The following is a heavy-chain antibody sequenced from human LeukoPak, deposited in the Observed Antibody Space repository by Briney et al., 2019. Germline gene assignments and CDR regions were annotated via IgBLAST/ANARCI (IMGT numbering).Heavy chain of an antibody. V-gene: IGHV1-69*01. D-gene: IGHD3-3*01. CDR3: ARDGKITIFGVVINSWFDP. CDR2: IIPIFGTA. CDR1: GGTFSSYA. Sequence: GSSVKVSCKASGGTFSSYAISWVRQAPGQGLEWMGGIIPIFGTANYAQKFQGRVTITADESTSTAYMELSSLRSEDTAVYYCARDGKITIFGVVINSWFDPWGQGTLVTVSS. J-gene: IGHJ5*02.